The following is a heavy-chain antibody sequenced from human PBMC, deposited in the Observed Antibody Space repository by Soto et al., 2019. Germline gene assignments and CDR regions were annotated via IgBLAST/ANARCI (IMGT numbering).Heavy chain of an antibody. CDR3: ARSRGGTGVDLDY. D-gene: IGHD7-27*01. CDR2: MNPDSGDT. V-gene: IGHV1-8*01. CDR1: GYTFPSYD. J-gene: IGHJ4*02. Sequence: ASVKVSCKASGYTFPSYDINWVRQATGQGLEWMGWMNPDSGDTGYVQKFQGRVSMTRDTSISTAYMEVSSLRSEDTAVYYCARSRGGTGVDLDYWGQGTLVTVSS.